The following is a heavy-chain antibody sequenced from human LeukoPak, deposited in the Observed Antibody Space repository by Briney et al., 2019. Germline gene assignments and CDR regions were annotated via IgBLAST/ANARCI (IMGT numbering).Heavy chain of an antibody. V-gene: IGHV1-2*02. D-gene: IGHD3-10*01. J-gene: IGHJ4*02. CDR2: INPNSGGT. CDR1: GYTFTGYY. Sequence: ASVKVSCTASGYTFTGYYMHWVRQAPGQGLEWMGWINPNSGGTNYAQNFQGRVTMTRDTSISTAYMELSRLRSDDTAVYYCASPKDDSYSGLDYWGQGTLVTVSS. CDR3: ASPKDDSYSGLDY.